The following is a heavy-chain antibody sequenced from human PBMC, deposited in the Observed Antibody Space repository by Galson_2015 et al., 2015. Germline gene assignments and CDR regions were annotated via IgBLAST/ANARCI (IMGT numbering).Heavy chain of an antibody. J-gene: IGHJ4*02. CDR3: ARGGIVGATTADY. D-gene: IGHD1-26*01. CDR2: MKPNSGNT. Sequence: SVKVSCKASGYTFTSYDINWVRQAAGQGLEWMGWMKPNSGNTGYAQKFQGRVTMTRNTSISTAYMELSSLRSEDMAVYYCARGGIVGATTADYWGQGTLVTVSS. CDR1: GYTFTSYD. V-gene: IGHV1-8*01.